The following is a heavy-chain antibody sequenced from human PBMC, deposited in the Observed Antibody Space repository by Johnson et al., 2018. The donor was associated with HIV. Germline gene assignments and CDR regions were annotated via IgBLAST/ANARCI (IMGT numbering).Heavy chain of an antibody. CDR1: GFTFSTYG. CDR2: IWYDGSKK. V-gene: IGHV3-33*01. CDR3: ARDRGLWERNGAGAFDI. J-gene: IGHJ3*02. D-gene: IGHD1-26*01. Sequence: QVQLVESGGGVVQPGRSLRLSCAASGFTFSTYGMHWVRQAPGKGLEWVAVIWYDGSKKYYVESVQGRFTISRDNSKNTLYLQMNSLRAEDTAVYYCARDRGLWERNGAGAFDIWGQGTMVTVSS.